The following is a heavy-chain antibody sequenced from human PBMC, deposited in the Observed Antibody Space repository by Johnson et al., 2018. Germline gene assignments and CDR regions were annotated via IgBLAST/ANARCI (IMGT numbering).Heavy chain of an antibody. CDR1: GFTFGDYA. CDR2: IRSKAYGGTT. Sequence: EVQLVESGGGLVKPGRSXRLSCTASGFTFGDYAMSWFRQAPGKGLEWVGFIRSKAYGGTTEYAASVKGRCTISKDDSKSIAYLQMKRLKTEDKALYYCTRDYYYDSSVQGAFDIWGQGTMVTVS. CDR3: TRDYYYDSSVQGAFDI. D-gene: IGHD3-22*01. V-gene: IGHV3-49*05. J-gene: IGHJ3*02.